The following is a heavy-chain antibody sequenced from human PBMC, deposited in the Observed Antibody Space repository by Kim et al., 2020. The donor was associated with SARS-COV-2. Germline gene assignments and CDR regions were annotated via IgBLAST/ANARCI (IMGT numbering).Heavy chain of an antibody. Sequence: SETLSLTCTVSGGSISSSSYYWGWIRQPPGKGLEWIGSIYYSGSTYYNPSLKSRVTISVDTSTKQFSLKVSSVTAAATAVYYCARWFGELHRVDYWGQGTLVTVSS. V-gene: IGHV4-39*01. J-gene: IGHJ4*02. CDR2: IYYSGST. CDR3: ARWFGELHRVDY. CDR1: GGSISSSSYY. D-gene: IGHD3-10*01.